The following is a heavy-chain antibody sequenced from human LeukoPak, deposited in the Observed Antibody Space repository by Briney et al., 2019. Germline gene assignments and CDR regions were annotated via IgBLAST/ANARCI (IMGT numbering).Heavy chain of an antibody. J-gene: IGHJ4*02. CDR2: ISYDGSSK. Sequence: GGSLRLSCAASGFTFRNYAMHWVRQAPGKGLEWVAVISYDGSSKYYADSVKGRFTISRDNSKNTLYLQMNSLRAEDTAVYYCAREFRGWYFDQWGQGTLVTVSS. D-gene: IGHD6-19*01. CDR1: GFTFRNYA. CDR3: AREFRGWYFDQ. V-gene: IGHV3-30-3*01.